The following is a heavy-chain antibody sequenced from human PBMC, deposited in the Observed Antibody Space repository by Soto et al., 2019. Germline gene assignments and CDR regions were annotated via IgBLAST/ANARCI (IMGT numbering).Heavy chain of an antibody. CDR2: INPNSGGT. V-gene: IGHV1-2*02. J-gene: IGHJ6*02. CDR3: ARDYYYDSSGYYLNCGMDV. CDR1: GYTFTGCY. Sequence: ASVKVSCKASGYTFTGCYMHWVRQAPGQGLEWMGWINPNSGGTNYAQKFQGRVTMTRDTSISTAYMELSRLRSDDTAVYYCARDYYYDSSGYYLNCGMDVWGQGTTVTVSS. D-gene: IGHD3-22*01.